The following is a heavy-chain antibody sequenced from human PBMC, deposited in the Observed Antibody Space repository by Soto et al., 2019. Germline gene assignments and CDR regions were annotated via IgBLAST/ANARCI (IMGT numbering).Heavy chain of an antibody. CDR2: ISYDGSNK. V-gene: IGHV3-30-3*01. CDR3: ARDLHLRWDY. J-gene: IGHJ4*02. D-gene: IGHD4-17*01. CDR1: GFTFSSYA. Sequence: GGSLRLSCAASGFTFSSYAMHWVRQAPGKGLEWVAVISYDGSNKYYADSVKGRFTISRDNSKNTLYLQMNSLRAEDTAVYYCARDLHLRWDYWGQGTLVTVSS.